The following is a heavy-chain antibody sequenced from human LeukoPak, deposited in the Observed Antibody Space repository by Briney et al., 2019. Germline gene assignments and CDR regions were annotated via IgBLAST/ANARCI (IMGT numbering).Heavy chain of an antibody. Sequence: GRSLRLSCAASGFTFSSYDMHWVRQAPGKGLEWVAVISYDGSNKYHADSVKGRFTISRDNSKNTLYLQMNSLTSEDTAVYYCASGDDTSGYYYLFDYWRQGTLVTVSS. V-gene: IGHV3-30-3*01. CDR3: ASGDDTSGYYYLFDY. CDR1: GFTFSSYD. D-gene: IGHD3-22*01. CDR2: ISYDGSNK. J-gene: IGHJ4*02.